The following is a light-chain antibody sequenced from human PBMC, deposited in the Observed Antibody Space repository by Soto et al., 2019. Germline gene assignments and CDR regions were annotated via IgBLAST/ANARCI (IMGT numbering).Light chain of an antibody. CDR3: QQYNDWPRT. V-gene: IGKV3-15*01. CDR1: QSVSTN. CDR2: GSS. J-gene: IGKJ5*01. Sequence: EIVMTQSPASLSVPPGERATVSRRASQSVSTNFAWYLQKPGQAPRLLIYGSSTRATGVPPRFSGSASGTEFTLTISSLQSEDFGVYYCQQYNDWPRTFGQGTRLEIK.